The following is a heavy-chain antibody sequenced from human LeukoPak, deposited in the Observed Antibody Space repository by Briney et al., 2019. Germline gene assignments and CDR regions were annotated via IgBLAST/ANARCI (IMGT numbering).Heavy chain of an antibody. D-gene: IGHD4-17*01. CDR2: ISSSGSTI. Sequence: GGSLRLSCAASGFTFSSYEMNWVRQAPGKGLEWVSYISSSGSTIYYADSVKGRFTISRDNAKNSLYLQMNSLRAEDTAVYYCARPYGDYHYYYYMDVWGKGTTVTVSS. V-gene: IGHV3-48*03. CDR3: ARPYGDYHYYYYMDV. J-gene: IGHJ6*03. CDR1: GFTFSSYE.